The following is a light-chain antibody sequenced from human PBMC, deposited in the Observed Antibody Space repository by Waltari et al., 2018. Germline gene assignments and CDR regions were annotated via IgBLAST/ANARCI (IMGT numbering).Light chain of an antibody. CDR2: KVF. CDR1: QGLIHSDGNTY. Sequence: DVVMTQSPLSLPVTLGQPASISSSYSQGLIHSDGNTYLNWFQQRPGQSPRRLIYKVFNRESGVPDRFSGSGSGTDFTLKISRVEAEDVGFYYCMQSTQWPRTFGQGTKVQIK. J-gene: IGKJ1*01. V-gene: IGKV2-30*02. CDR3: MQSTQWPRT.